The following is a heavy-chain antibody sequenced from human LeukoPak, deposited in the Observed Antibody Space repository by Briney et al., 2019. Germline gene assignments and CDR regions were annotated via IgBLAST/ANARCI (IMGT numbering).Heavy chain of an antibody. V-gene: IGHV1-18*01. CDR1: GYTFTSYG. CDR3: ARDPGYIVVVVADRRLDP. Sequence: ASVKVSCKASGYTFTSYGISRVRQAPGQGLEWMGWISAYNGNTNYAQKLQGRVTMTTDTSTSTAYMELRSLRSDDTAVYYCARDPGYIVVVVADRRLDPWGQGTLVTVSS. J-gene: IGHJ5*02. D-gene: IGHD2-15*01. CDR2: ISAYNGNT.